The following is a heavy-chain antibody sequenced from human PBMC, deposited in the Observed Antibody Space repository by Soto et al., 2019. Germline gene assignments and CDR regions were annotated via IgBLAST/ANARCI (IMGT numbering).Heavy chain of an antibody. CDR3: KRRGFSHLGLDV. V-gene: IGHV6-1*01. CDR1: GDSVSSNSAA. CDR2: TYYRSKWSY. D-gene: IGHD3-22*01. J-gene: IGHJ6*02. Sequence: SQTLSLTCAISGDSVSSNSAAWNWIRQSPSRGLEWLGRTYYRSKWSYDYALSVKSRITINPDTSKNQFSLQLNSVSPEDTAVYSCKRRGFSHLGLDVWGQGTTVTVSS.